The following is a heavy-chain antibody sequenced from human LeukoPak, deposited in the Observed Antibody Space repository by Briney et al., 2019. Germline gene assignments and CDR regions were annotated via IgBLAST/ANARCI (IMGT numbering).Heavy chain of an antibody. J-gene: IGHJ5*02. CDR2: ISSSSSYI. Sequence: GGSLRLSCAASGFTFSRYSMNWVRQAPGKGLEWVSSISSSSSYIYYADSVKGRFTISRDNAKNSLYLQMNSLRAEDTAVYYCARDRSSGYYDWFDPWGQGTLVTVSS. CDR1: GFTFSRYS. CDR3: ARDRSSGYYDWFDP. D-gene: IGHD3-22*01. V-gene: IGHV3-21*01.